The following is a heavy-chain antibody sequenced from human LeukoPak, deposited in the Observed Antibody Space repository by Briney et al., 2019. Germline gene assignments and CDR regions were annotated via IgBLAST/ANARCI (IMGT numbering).Heavy chain of an antibody. CDR3: AKDGGLWVSAHWGDS. D-gene: IGHD7-27*01. J-gene: IGHJ4*02. Sequence: PGGSLRLSCAASGFTFSSACLSWVRQAPGKGLEWVSTITTSDGNTYYADSVKGRFTVSRDNSKNTLFLQMNSLRAEDTAVYYCAKDGGLWVSAHWGDSWGRGTLVTVSS. V-gene: IGHV3-23*01. CDR2: ITTSDGNT. CDR1: GFTFSSAC.